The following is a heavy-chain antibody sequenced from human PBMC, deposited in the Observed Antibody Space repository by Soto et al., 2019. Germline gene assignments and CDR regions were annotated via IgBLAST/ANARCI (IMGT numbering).Heavy chain of an antibody. CDR1: GFTFRPYT. D-gene: IGHD2-15*01. J-gene: IGHJ6*02. Sequence: EVQLVESGGGLVKPGGSLRLSCISSGFTFRPYTMNWVRQAPGKGLEWVSGIRGFSPYTFYAESVKGRFTISSDNAKNSLYLQMNSLRAEDTAVYYCARDRGYDAHDYYYNAMDVWGQGTTVTVSS. CDR3: ARDRGYDAHDYYYNAMDV. V-gene: IGHV3-21*01. CDR2: IRGFSPYT.